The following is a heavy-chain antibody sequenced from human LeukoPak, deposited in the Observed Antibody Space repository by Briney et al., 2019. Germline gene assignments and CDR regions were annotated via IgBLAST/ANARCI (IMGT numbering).Heavy chain of an antibody. D-gene: IGHD3-10*01. J-gene: IGHJ5*02. V-gene: IGHV3-23*01. Sequence: GGSLRLSCAASGFTFSSYAMSWVRQAPGKGLEWVSAIGGSGGSTYYADSVKGRFTISRDNSKNTLYLQMNSLRAEDTAVYYYAKDRGMVRGVITYNWFDPWGQGTLVTVSS. CDR3: AKDRGMVRGVITYNWFDP. CDR1: GFTFSSYA. CDR2: IGGSGGST.